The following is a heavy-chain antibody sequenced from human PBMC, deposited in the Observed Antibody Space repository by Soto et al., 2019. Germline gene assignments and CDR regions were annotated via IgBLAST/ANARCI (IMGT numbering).Heavy chain of an antibody. V-gene: IGHV3-7*01. CDR1: GFTFSTYW. CDR3: SSSLDS. CDR2: INQDGSEK. J-gene: IGHJ4*02. Sequence: GGSLRLSCAASGFTFSTYWMDWVRQTPGKGLEWVANINQDGSEKNYVDSVKGRFTIYRGNAKNSLYLQMSSLTAEDSALYYCSSSLDSWGQGTLVTVSS.